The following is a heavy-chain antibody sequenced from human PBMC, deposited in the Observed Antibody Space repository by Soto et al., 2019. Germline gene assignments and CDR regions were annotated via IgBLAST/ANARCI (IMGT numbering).Heavy chain of an antibody. D-gene: IGHD1-7*01. Sequence: QVQLVESGGGVVQPGRSLRLSCAASGFTFSSYGMHWVRQAPGKGLEWVAVIWYDGSNKYYADSVKGRFTISRDNSKNTLYLQMNSLRAEDTAVYYCARDATNYLPRPEYFQHWGQGTLVTVSS. J-gene: IGHJ1*01. CDR3: ARDATNYLPRPEYFQH. CDR2: IWYDGSNK. CDR1: GFTFSSYG. V-gene: IGHV3-33*01.